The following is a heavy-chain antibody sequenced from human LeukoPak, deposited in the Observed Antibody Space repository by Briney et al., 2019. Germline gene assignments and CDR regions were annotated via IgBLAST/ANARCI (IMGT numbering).Heavy chain of an antibody. CDR2: ISSSGSTI. CDR1: GFTFSNYS. D-gene: IGHD5-12*01. J-gene: IGHJ4*02. Sequence: GGSLRLSCAASGFTFSNYSMNWVRQAPGKGLEWVSYISSSGSTIYNADPVKGRFTISRDNAKNSLYLQMNSLRAEDTAVYYCARERGYSGYDYFIDSPSDYWGQGTLVTVSS. V-gene: IGHV3-48*04. CDR3: ARERGYSGYDYFIDSPSDY.